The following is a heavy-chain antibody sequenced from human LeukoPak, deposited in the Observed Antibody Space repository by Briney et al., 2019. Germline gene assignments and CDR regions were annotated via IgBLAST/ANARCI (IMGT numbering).Heavy chain of an antibody. D-gene: IGHD6-19*01. Sequence: GGSLRLSCAASGFTFSSYAMSWVRKAPGKGLEWVSAISGGGGSTYYADSVKGRFTSSRDNSKNTLNLQMNSLRAEDTAVYYCAKLRGSSGWYFDYWGQGTLVTVSS. CDR1: GFTFSSYA. CDR2: ISGGGGST. J-gene: IGHJ4*02. CDR3: AKLRGSSGWYFDY. V-gene: IGHV3-23*01.